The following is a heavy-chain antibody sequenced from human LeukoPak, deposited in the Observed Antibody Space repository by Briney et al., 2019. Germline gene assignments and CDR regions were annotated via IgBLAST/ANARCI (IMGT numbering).Heavy chain of an antibody. Sequence: SETLSLTCTVSGGSISSYYWSWIRQPPGKGLEWIGYLDYSGNTNYNPSLKSRATISIDTSKNQFSLKLNSVTAADTAVYYCARSGYSSSWHSRPYYFDYWGQGTLVTVSS. CDR1: GGSISSYY. CDR2: LDYSGNT. V-gene: IGHV4-59*08. D-gene: IGHD6-13*01. J-gene: IGHJ4*02. CDR3: ARSGYSSSWHSRPYYFDY.